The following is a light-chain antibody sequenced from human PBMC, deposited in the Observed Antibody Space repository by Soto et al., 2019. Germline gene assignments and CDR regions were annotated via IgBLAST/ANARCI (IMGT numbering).Light chain of an antibody. CDR1: TSDVGGYNY. CDR2: EVT. Sequence: QSARTRPPSASGSPGQSVTISCTGTTSDVGGYNYVSWYQHHPGKAPKLMIYEVTKRPSGVPDRFSGSKSGNTASLTVSGLQADDEADYYCSSYAGSNNPSFGRGTKVTVL. CDR3: SSYAGSNNPS. J-gene: IGLJ6*01. V-gene: IGLV2-8*01.